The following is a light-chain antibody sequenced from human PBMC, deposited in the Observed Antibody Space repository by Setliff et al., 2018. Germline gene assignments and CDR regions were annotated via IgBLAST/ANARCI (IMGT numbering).Light chain of an antibody. CDR3: SSYAGSRNFYV. V-gene: IGLV2-8*01. J-gene: IGLJ1*01. CDR2: EVN. Sequence: SVLAQPPSVSGAPGQRVTISCTGTSSDIGGYNYVSWYQQHPGKAPKLMIYEVNKRPSGVPDRFSGSKSGNTASLTVSGLQAEDEADYYCSSYAGSRNFYVFGTGTKVTVL. CDR1: SSDIGGYNY.